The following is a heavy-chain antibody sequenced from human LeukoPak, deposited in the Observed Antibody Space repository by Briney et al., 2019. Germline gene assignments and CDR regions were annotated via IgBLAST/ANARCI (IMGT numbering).Heavy chain of an antibody. CDR2: ISYDGSNK. Sequence: GGSLRLSCAASGFTFSTYAMNWVRQAPGKGLEWVAVISYDGSNKYYADSVKGRFTISRDNSKNTLYLQMNSLRAEDTAVYYCARPNAGYSSSWPYFDYWGQGTLVTVSS. V-gene: IGHV3-30-3*01. J-gene: IGHJ4*02. CDR3: ARPNAGYSSSWPYFDY. CDR1: GFTFSTYA. D-gene: IGHD6-13*01.